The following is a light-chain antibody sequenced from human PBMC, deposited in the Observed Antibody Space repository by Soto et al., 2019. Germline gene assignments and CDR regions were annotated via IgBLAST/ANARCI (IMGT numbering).Light chain of an antibody. V-gene: IGKV3-20*01. CDR2: GAS. CDR1: QSVSSSY. CDR3: HHYET. Sequence: EIVLTQSPGTLSLSPGERATLSCRASQSVSSSYLAGYQQKPGQAPRLLIYGASSRATGIPDRFSGSGSGTEFTLTISRLEPEDFTVYYCHHYETFGQGTKVDIK. J-gene: IGKJ1*01.